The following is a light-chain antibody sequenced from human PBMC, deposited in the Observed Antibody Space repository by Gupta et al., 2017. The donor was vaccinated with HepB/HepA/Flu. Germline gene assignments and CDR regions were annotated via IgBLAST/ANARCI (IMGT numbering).Light chain of an antibody. J-gene: IGKJ1*01. CDR1: QSVSSSY. Sequence: EIVLTQSPGTLSLSPGEIATLSCRASQSVSSSYLAWYQQKPGQAPRLLIYGASSRATGIPDRFRGSGSGTDFNLTISRLEPEDFAVYYCQQYGSSPSWTFGQGTKVEIK. V-gene: IGKV3-20*01. CDR2: GAS. CDR3: QQYGSSPSWT.